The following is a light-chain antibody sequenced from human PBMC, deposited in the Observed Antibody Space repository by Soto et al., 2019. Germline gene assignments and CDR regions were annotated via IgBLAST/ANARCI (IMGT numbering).Light chain of an antibody. V-gene: IGLV4-69*01. CDR1: SGHSSYA. CDR3: QTWGTGIRG. Sequence: QPVLTQSPSASASLGASVKLTCTLSSGHSSYAIAWHQQQPEKGPRYLMKLNSDGSHSKGDGIPDRFSGSSSGAERYLTISSRQSEDEADYYCQTWGTGIRGIGGGTKVTVL. CDR2: LNSDGSH. J-gene: IGLJ2*01.